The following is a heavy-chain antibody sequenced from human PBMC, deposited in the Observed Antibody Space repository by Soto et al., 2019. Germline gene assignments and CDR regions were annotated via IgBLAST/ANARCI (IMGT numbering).Heavy chain of an antibody. Sequence: SETLSLTCAVYGGSFSGYYWSWIRQPPGKGLEWIGEINHSGSTNYNPSLKSRVTISVDTSKNQFSLKLSSVTAADTAVYYCARDSGVVVVAATGYYYYYGMDVWGQGTTVTVSS. V-gene: IGHV4-34*01. CDR1: GGSFSGYY. CDR2: INHSGST. CDR3: ARDSGVVVVAATGYYYYYGMDV. D-gene: IGHD2-15*01. J-gene: IGHJ6*02.